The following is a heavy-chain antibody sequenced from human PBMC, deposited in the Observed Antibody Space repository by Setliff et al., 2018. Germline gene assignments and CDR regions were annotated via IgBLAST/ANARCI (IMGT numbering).Heavy chain of an antibody. CDR1: GFAFSDFS. D-gene: IGHD6-13*01. V-gene: IGHV3-48*04. CDR2: ISSRSTTI. CDR3: ARDQTSSWYHAGGFDY. J-gene: IGHJ4*02. Sequence: PGGSLRLSCTDSGFAFSDFSGNWVRQAPGKGLEWIAYISSRSTTIKYAESVRGRFTVSRDNAKSTLYLQMTSLRAEDTAVYYCARDQTSSWYHAGGFDYWGQGTLVTVSS.